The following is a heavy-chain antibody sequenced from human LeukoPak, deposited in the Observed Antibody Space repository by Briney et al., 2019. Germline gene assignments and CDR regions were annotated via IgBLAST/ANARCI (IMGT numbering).Heavy chain of an antibody. V-gene: IGHV1-69*05. D-gene: IGHD6-19*01. CDR3: ARKLDSSGWHNWFDP. J-gene: IGHJ5*02. CDR2: IIPILGTA. CDR1: GGTFSSYA. Sequence: SVKVSCKASGGTFSSYAISWVPQAPGQGLEWMGGIIPILGTANYAQKFQGRVTITTDESTSTAYMELSSLRSEDTAVYYCARKLDSSGWHNWFDPWGQGTLVTVSS.